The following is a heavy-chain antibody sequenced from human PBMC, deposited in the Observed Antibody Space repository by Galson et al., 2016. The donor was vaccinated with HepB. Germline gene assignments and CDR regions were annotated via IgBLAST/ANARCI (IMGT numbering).Heavy chain of an antibody. J-gene: IGHJ4*02. CDR3: ARLSATYYVDN. V-gene: IGHV4-4*02. CDR1: GDSVISNNW. CDR2: IHHSGSS. Sequence: SETLSLTCAVSGDSVISNNWWSWVRQPPGKGLEWIGEIHHSGSSNYNPSLKSRITMSVDKSKNQSSLRLTSVTVADAAVYYCARLSATYYVDNWGQGTLVTVSS.